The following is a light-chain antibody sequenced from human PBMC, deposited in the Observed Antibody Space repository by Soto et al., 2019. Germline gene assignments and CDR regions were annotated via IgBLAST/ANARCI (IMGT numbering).Light chain of an antibody. Sequence: QSVLTQPTSASGTPGQRVTLSCSGSSSNIGFNAVNWYQQLPGTAPKLLMHGNSQRPSGVPDRFSGSKSGTSASLAITGLQAEDEADYYCQSYDSSLSGWVFGGGTKVTVL. CDR2: GNS. CDR1: SSNIGFNA. CDR3: QSYDSSLSGWV. J-gene: IGLJ3*02. V-gene: IGLV1-44*01.